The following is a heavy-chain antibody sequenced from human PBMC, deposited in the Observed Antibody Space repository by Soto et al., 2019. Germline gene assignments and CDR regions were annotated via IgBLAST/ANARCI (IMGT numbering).Heavy chain of an antibody. Sequence: ASVKVSCKASGYTFTSDGISWVRQAPGQGLEWMGWISAYNGNTSYAQKLQGRVTMTTDTSTSTAYMELRSLRSDDTAVYYCASDLRYFDWPPTGDWFEPWAQGTLVTVSS. V-gene: IGHV1-18*01. J-gene: IGHJ5*02. CDR2: ISAYNGNT. D-gene: IGHD3-9*01. CDR3: ASDLRYFDWPPTGDWFEP. CDR1: GYTFTSDG.